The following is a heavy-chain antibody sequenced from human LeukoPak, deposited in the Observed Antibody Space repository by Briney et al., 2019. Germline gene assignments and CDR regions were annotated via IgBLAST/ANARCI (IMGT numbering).Heavy chain of an antibody. Sequence: SETLSLTCTVSGGSISSYYWSWIRQPPGKGLEWIGYIYYSGSTNYNPSLKSRVTISVDTSKNQFSLKLSSVTAADTAVYYGATTTTTPPLKGRVPISVPPSKNQFSLKLRSVTAADTAVYYGARAYGGSYYVGVSPFDYWGRGTWVTVPS. CDR1: GGSISSYY. CDR3: ATTTTTPPLKGRVPISVPPSKNQFSLKLRSVTAADTAVYYGARAYGGSYYVGVSPFDY. CDR2: IYYSGST. J-gene: IGHJ4*02. D-gene: IGHD3-3*01. V-gene: IGHV4-59*08.